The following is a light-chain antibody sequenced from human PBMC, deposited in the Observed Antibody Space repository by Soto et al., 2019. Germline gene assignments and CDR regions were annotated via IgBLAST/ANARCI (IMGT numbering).Light chain of an antibody. CDR2: DAS. CDR3: QHFNSYPRGFT. V-gene: IGKV1-13*02. CDR1: QGISSA. Sequence: AIQLTQSPSSLSASVGDRVTITCRASQGISSALAWYQQKPGKAPKLLIYDASSLESGVPSRFSGSGSGTDFTLTISSLQPEDFASYSCQHFNSYPRGFTFGPGTKVDIK. J-gene: IGKJ3*01.